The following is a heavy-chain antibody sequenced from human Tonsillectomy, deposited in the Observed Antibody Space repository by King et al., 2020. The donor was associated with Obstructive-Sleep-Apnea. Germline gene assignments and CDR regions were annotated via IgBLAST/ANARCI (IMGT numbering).Heavy chain of an antibody. CDR1: GGSMRSHY. V-gene: IGHV4-59*11. CDR3: ARGIGGLDY. D-gene: IGHD3-16*01. Sequence: VQLQESGPGLVKPSETLSLTCTVSGGSMRSHYWSWIRQPPGKGLEWIGYIYYSGSTNYNPSLKSRVTMSADTSKNQFSLKLSSVTAADTAVYYCARGIGGLDYGGQGTLVTVSS. J-gene: IGHJ4*02. CDR2: IYYSGST.